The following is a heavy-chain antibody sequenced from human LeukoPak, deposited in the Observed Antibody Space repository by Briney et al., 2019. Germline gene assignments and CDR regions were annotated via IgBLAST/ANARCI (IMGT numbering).Heavy chain of an antibody. CDR1: GFTFSSYV. Sequence: GGSLRLSCAASGFTFSSYVMHWVRQAPGKGLEWVAIISYDGSNEYYADSVKGRFTISRDNAKNSLYLQMNSLRAEDTAVYYCARDTGTTVTTYFDYWGQGTLVTVSS. J-gene: IGHJ4*02. V-gene: IGHV3-30*04. D-gene: IGHD4-17*01. CDR2: ISYDGSNE. CDR3: ARDTGTTVTTYFDY.